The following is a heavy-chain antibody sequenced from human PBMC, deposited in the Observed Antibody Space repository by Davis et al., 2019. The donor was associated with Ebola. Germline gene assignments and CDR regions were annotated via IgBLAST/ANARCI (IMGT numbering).Heavy chain of an antibody. D-gene: IGHD2-15*01. CDR1: GYTFTSYG. CDR3: ARDYCSGGSCYSDY. J-gene: IGHJ4*02. V-gene: IGHV1-18*01. CDR2: ISAYNGNT. Sequence: AASVKVSCKASGYTFTSYGISWVRQAPGQGLEWMGWISAYNGNTNYAQKLQGRVTMTTDTSTSTAYMELRSPRSDDTAVYYCARDYCSGGSCYSDYWGQGTLVTVSS.